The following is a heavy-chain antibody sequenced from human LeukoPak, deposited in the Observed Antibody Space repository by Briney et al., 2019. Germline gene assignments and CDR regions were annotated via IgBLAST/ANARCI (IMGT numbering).Heavy chain of an antibody. Sequence: GGSLRLSCAASGFTFSTASLHWVRQAPGRGLEWVSAFDTGFGTYYPDSLKGRFTISRDNSRNTLFLQMNSLRAEDTAVYYCARSSGWWSLDYWGRGTLVTVSS. V-gene: IGHV3-23*01. CDR2: FDTGFGT. CDR1: GFTFSTAS. CDR3: ARSSGWWSLDY. J-gene: IGHJ4*02. D-gene: IGHD6-19*01.